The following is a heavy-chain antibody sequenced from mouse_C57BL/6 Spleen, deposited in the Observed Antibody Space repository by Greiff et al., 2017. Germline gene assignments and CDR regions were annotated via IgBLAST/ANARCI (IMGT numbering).Heavy chain of an antibody. Sequence: QVQLKESGPGLVQPSQSLSITCTVSGFSLTSYGVHWVRQSPGKGLEWLGVIWRGGSTDYNAAFMSRLSITKDNSKSQVFFKMNSLQADDTAIYYCAKNGYSNYEGFAYWGQGTLVTVSA. CDR1: GFSLTSYG. CDR2: IWRGGST. J-gene: IGHJ3*01. CDR3: AKNGYSNYEGFAY. V-gene: IGHV2-5*01. D-gene: IGHD2-5*01.